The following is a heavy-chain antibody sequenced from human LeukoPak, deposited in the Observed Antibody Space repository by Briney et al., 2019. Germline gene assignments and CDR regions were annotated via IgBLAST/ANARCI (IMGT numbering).Heavy chain of an antibody. CDR2: IQSKTDGGTT. D-gene: IGHD3-10*01. Sequence: GGSLRLSCAASGFTFSIAWMSWVRQAPGKGLEWVGRIQSKTDGGTTEYAAPVKGRFTISRDDSTNTLYLQMNSLKTEDTGVYYCAAGGRVWGQGTTVTVSS. CDR3: AAGGRV. CDR1: GFTFSIAW. V-gene: IGHV3-15*01. J-gene: IGHJ6*02.